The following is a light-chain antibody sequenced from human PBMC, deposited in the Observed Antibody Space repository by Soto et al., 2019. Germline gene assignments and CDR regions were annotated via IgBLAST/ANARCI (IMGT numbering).Light chain of an antibody. J-gene: IGKJ1*01. Sequence: IQMTQSPSTLSASVGGRVTITCRASQSISSWLAWYQQKPGKAPKLLIYDASSLESGVPSRFSGSGSGTDFTLTINSLQPEDFASYYCQQSYTTLMWTFGQGTKVDIK. V-gene: IGKV1-5*01. CDR1: QSISSW. CDR2: DAS. CDR3: QQSYTTLMWT.